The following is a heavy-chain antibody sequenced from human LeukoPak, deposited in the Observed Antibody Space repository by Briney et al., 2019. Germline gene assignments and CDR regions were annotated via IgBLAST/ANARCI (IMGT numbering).Heavy chain of an antibody. D-gene: IGHD3/OR15-3a*01. CDR2: INPSGGST. CDR3: ARGLSSRFRFLDLFDY. CDR1: GYTFTSYY. J-gene: IGHJ4*02. V-gene: IGHV1-46*01. Sequence: ASVKVSCKASGYTFTSYYMHWVRQAPGQGLEWMGIINPSGGSTSYAQKFQGRVTMTRDMSTSTVYMELSSLRSEDTAVYYCARGLSSRFRFLDLFDYWGQGTQVTVSS.